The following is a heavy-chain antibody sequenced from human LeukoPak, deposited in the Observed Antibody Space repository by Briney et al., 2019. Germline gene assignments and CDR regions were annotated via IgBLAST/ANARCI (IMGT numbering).Heavy chain of an antibody. D-gene: IGHD3-10*01. CDR2: ISGSGGST. J-gene: IGHJ6*03. CDR1: GFTFSSYA. Sequence: GGSLRLSCAASGFTFSSYAMSWVRQAPGKGLEWVSAISGSGGSTDYADSVKGRFTISRDNSKNTLYLQMNSLRAEDTAVYYCARVFAGSGSYYYYYMDVWGKGTTVTISS. CDR3: ARVFAGSGSYYYYYMDV. V-gene: IGHV3-23*01.